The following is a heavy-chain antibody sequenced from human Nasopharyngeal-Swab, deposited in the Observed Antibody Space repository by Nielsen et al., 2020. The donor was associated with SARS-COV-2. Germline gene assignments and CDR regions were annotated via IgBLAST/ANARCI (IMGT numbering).Heavy chain of an antibody. J-gene: IGHJ3*02. CDR2: AYYTGST. D-gene: IGHD5-24*01. Sequence: SETLSLICTVSGGSLYGYYWSWIRQPPGKGLEWIACAYYTGSTNYSPSLKSRVIMSKDTPRNQLSLTLTSVTAADTAVYYCARTPAFGQLLANTFDIWGRGTMVTVSS. CDR3: ARTPAFGQLLANTFDI. V-gene: IGHV4-59*13. CDR1: GGSLYGYY.